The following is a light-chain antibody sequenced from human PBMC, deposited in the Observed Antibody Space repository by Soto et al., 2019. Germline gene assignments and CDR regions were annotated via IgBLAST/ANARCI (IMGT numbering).Light chain of an antibody. Sequence: AIPMSPSPSSLSASVGDRVTITCRASQGIRNDLGWYQQKPGKAPKLLMYAASSLQSGVPSRFSGSGSGTDFTITISSLQHEDFATYYCLQDYNYPRTFGQGTKVDIK. V-gene: IGKV1-6*01. CDR3: LQDYNYPRT. CDR2: AAS. J-gene: IGKJ1*01. CDR1: QGIRND.